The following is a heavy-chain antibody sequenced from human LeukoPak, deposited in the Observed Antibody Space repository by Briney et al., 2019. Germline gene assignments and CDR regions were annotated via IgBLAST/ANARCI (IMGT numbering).Heavy chain of an antibody. V-gene: IGHV1-18*01. D-gene: IGHD2-2*01. CDR3: ARDWRVSSSSTSMGY. CDR1: GYTFTSYG. Sequence: ASVKVSCKASGYTFTSYGISWVQQAPGQGLEWMGWISAYNGNTNYAQKLQGRVTMTTDTSTSTAYMELRSLRSDDTAVYYCARDWRVSSSSTSMGYWGQGTLVTVSS. CDR2: ISAYNGNT. J-gene: IGHJ4*02.